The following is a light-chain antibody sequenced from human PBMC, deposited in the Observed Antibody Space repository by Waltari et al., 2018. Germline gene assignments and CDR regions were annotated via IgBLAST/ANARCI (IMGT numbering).Light chain of an antibody. CDR1: QQVFYSSNNKNH. V-gene: IGKV4-1*01. J-gene: IGKJ2*01. CDR2: WAS. CDR3: QQYFGTPPYT. Sequence: DIVMTQSPDSPASALGEKAAINCKSRQQVFYSSNNKNHLAWYQQQPGQSPKLLIFWASTRESGVPDRFSGSGSGTDFTLTISSLQAEDVAVYYCQQYFGTPPYTFGQGTKLEIK.